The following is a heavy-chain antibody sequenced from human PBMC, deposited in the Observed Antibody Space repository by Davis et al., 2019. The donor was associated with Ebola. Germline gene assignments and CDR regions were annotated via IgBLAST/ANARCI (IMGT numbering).Heavy chain of an antibody. V-gene: IGHV1-3*01. D-gene: IGHD3-10*01. CDR1: GYIFNRNP. J-gene: IGHJ4*02. CDR2: INAANGDT. Sequence: ASVKVSCKASGYIFNRNPVHWVRQAPGQGLEWMGFINAANGDTGYSQKFRGRVTITRDTSASTVYMEMSSLRSEDTAVYYCVRKDYYGAGIYYFDYWGQGTLVTVSS. CDR3: VRKDYYGAGIYYFDY.